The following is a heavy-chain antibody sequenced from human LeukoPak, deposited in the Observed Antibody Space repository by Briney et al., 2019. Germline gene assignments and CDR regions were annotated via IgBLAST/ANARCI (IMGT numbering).Heavy chain of an antibody. V-gene: IGHV1-2*04. CDR2: INPNSGGT. CDR1: GYTFTGYY. J-gene: IGHJ5*02. D-gene: IGHD2-15*01. Sequence: VASVQVSCQTSGYTFTGYYMHWVRQAPGQGLEWMGWINPNSGGTNYAQKFQGWVTMTRDTSISTAYMELSRLRSDDTAMYYCARGREEYCSGGSCYDYLSPFDPWGQGTLVTVSS. CDR3: ARGREEYCSGGSCYDYLSPFDP.